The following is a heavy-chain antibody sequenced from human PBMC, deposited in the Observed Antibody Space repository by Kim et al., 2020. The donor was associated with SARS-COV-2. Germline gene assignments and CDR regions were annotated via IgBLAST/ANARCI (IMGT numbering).Heavy chain of an antibody. Sequence: GGSLRLSCAAAGFTFSNYGMSWVRQAPGKGLEWVSVISDSGVSTYYADSVKGRFTISRDNSKNTLYLQMNSLRAEDTAVYYCAKHWGSWNFFDFWGQGALVTVSS. CDR1: GFTFSNYG. CDR3: AKHWGSWNFFDF. J-gene: IGHJ4*02. CDR2: ISDSGVST. D-gene: IGHD3-16*01. V-gene: IGHV3-23*01.